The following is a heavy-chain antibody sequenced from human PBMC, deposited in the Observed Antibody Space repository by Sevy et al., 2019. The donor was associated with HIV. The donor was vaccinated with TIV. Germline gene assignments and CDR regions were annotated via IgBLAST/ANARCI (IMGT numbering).Heavy chain of an antibody. V-gene: IGHV3-73*01. J-gene: IGHJ4*02. CDR3: TRHWEMADYGDYKIYFDY. CDR2: IRSKANSYAT. CDR1: GFTFSGSA. D-gene: IGHD4-17*01. Sequence: GGSLRLSCAASGFTFSGSAMHWVRQASGKGLEWVGRIRSKANSYATAYAASVKGRFTISRDDSKNTAYLQMNSLKTEDTVVYYCTRHWEMADYGDYKIYFDYWGQGTLVTVSS.